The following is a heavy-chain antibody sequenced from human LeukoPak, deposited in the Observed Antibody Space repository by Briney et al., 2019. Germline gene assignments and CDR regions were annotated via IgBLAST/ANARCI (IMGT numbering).Heavy chain of an antibody. CDR2: ISGSGGST. V-gene: IGHV3-23*01. CDR3: ARGNSYTSPYYFDY. D-gene: IGHD5-18*01. J-gene: IGHJ4*02. Sequence: PGGSLRLSCAASGFTFSSYAMSWVRQAPGKGLEWVSAISGSGGSTYYADSVKGRFTISRDNSKNTLYLQMSSLRDDDTAMYFCARGNSYTSPYYFDYWGQGTVVTVS. CDR1: GFTFSSYA.